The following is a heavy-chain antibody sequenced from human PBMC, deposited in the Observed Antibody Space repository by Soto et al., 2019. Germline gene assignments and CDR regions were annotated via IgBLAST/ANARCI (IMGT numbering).Heavy chain of an antibody. CDR2: IDSDGSTT. V-gene: IGHV3-74*01. Sequence: EVQLVESGGGLVQPGGSLRLSCAASGFTFSVYWMHWVRQAPGKGLVWVSRIDSDGSTTSYADSVKGRFTISRDNAKSRLYLQMNSRRAEATAVYYCARPGYSNYGPGVDVWGQGTTVTVSS. CDR1: GFTFSVYW. D-gene: IGHD4-4*01. CDR3: ARPGYSNYGPGVDV. J-gene: IGHJ6*02.